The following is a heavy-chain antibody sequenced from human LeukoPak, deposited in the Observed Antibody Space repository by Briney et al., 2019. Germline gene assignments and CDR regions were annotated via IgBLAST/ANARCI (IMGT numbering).Heavy chain of an antibody. V-gene: IGHV3-21*01. CDR3: ARVIQQWLGPPDY. CDR2: ISSSSSYI. Sequence: GGSLRLSCAASGFTFSSYSMNWVRQAPGKGLEWVSSISSSSSYIYYADSVKGRFTISRDNAKNSLYLQMNSLRAEDTAVYYCARVIQQWLGPPDYWGQGTLVTVSS. J-gene: IGHJ4*02. D-gene: IGHD6-19*01. CDR1: GFTFSSYS.